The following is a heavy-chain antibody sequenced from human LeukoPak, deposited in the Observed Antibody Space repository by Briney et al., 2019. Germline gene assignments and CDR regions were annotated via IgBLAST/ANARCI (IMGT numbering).Heavy chain of an antibody. D-gene: IGHD6-19*01. CDR1: GFTFSSYG. CDR2: IWYDGSNK. V-gene: IGHV3-33*01. J-gene: IGHJ4*02. CDR3: ARAEIREYSSGWNFDY. Sequence: GGSLRLSCAASGFTFSSYGMHWVRQAPGKGLEWVAVIWYDGSNKYYADSVKGRFTISRDNSKNTLYLQMNSLRAEDTAVYYCARAEIREYSSGWNFDYWGQGTLVTVSS.